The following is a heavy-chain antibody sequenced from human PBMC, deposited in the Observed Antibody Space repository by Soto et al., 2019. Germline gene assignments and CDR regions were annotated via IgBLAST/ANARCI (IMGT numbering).Heavy chain of an antibody. J-gene: IGHJ6*03. CDR1: GGSISSYY. CDR2: IFYSGST. CDR3: ARGGKGVTTPYDYMDA. V-gene: IGHV4-59*01. D-gene: IGHD4-17*01. Sequence: QVQLQESGPGLVKPSETLSLTCTVSGGSISSYYWSWIRQPPGKGLEWIGYIFYSGSTNYNPSLKNRNARSVDTSKNQFSLRLSSVTAADTAVYYCARGGKGVTTPYDYMDAWGKGTTVTVSS.